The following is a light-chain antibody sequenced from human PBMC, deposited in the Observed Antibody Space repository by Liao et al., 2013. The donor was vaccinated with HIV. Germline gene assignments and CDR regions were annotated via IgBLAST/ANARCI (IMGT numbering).Light chain of an antibody. J-gene: IGLJ1*01. V-gene: IGLV3-1*01. CDR1: RLGERY. Sequence: SFELTQPPSVSVSPGQTATITCSGNRLGERYACWYQQRPGQSPVLVIYQDDKRPSGIPERFSGSNSGNTAILTISGTQAMDEADYYCQAWDSSSYVFGTGTKVTV. CDR3: QAWDSSSYV. CDR2: QDD.